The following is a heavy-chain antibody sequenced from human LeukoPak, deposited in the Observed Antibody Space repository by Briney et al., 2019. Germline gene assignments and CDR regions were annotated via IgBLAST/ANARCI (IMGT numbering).Heavy chain of an antibody. CDR1: GFTFSSYG. J-gene: IGHJ4*02. CDR2: ISYDGSNK. Sequence: GRSLRLSCAASGFTFSSYGMHWVRQAPGKGLEWVAVISYDGSNKYYADSVKGRFTISRDNSKNTLYLQMNSLRAEDTAVYYCVKARLNLHWGQGTLVTVSS. V-gene: IGHV3-30*18. CDR3: VKARLNLH. D-gene: IGHD1-7*01.